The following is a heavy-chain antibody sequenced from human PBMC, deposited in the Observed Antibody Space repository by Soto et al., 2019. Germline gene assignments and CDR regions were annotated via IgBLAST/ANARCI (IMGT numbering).Heavy chain of an antibody. D-gene: IGHD5-12*01. J-gene: IGHJ4*02. CDR2: IYYSGST. V-gene: IGHV4-59*01. CDR3: ARGGLHYYFDY. Sequence: PSETLSLTCTVSGGSISSYYWSWIRQPPGKGLEWIGYIYYSGSTNYNPSLKSRVTISVDTSKNQFSLKLSSVTAADTAVYYCARGGLHYYFDYWGQGTLVIVS. CDR1: GGSISSYY.